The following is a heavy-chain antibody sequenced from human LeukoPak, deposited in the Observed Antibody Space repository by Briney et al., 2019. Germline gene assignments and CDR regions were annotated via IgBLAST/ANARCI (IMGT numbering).Heavy chain of an antibody. Sequence: GGSLRLSCAASGFTFSSYGMHWVRQAPGKGLEWVAFIRYDGSNKYYADSVKGRFTIARDNSKNTLYMQMNSLRAQDTAVYYCVKVTPPFDYWGQGTLVTVSS. CDR1: GFTFSSYG. J-gene: IGHJ4*02. D-gene: IGHD2-21*02. CDR3: VKVTPPFDY. V-gene: IGHV3-30*02. CDR2: IRYDGSNK.